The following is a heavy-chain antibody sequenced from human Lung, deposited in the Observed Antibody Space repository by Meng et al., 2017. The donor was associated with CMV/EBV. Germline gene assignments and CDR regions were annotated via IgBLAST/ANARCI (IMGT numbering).Heavy chain of an antibody. CDR3: ARREMYGYKEALYTFNI. CDR2: IYTGGIRSDGDT. D-gene: IGHD5-12*01. Sequence: GESLKISCAASGFSVSSNYMGWVRQAPGRGLEWVSVIYTGGIRSDGDTDYVDSAKGRFTISRDKSENTLYLQMDNLRPEDTAVYYCARREMYGYKEALYTFNILGQGTRVTVS. CDR1: GFSVSSNY. V-gene: IGHV3-66*02. J-gene: IGHJ3*02.